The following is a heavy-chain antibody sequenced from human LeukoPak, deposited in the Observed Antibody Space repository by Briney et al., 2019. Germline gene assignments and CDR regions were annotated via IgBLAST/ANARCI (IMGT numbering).Heavy chain of an antibody. V-gene: IGHV4-59*01. D-gene: IGHD2-2*03. J-gene: IGHJ5*02. CDR1: GGSISSYY. CDR3: ARVFGYCSSTSCYDWFDP. CDR2: IYYSGST. Sequence: SETLSLTCTVSGGSISSYYWSWIRQPPGKGLEWIGYIYYSGSTNYNPSLKSRVTISVDTSKNQFSLKLSSVTAADTAVYYCARVFGYCSSTSCYDWFDPWGQGTLVTASS.